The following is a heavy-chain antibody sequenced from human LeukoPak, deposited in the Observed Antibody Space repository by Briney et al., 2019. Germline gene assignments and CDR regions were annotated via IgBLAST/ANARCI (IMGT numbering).Heavy chain of an antibody. CDR1: GFTVSSNY. J-gene: IGHJ3*02. CDR2: IYSGGST. CDR3: ARDWGGYSYGYGVDAFDI. Sequence: GGSLRLSCAASGFTVSSNYMRWVRQAPGKGLEWVSVIYSGGSTYYADSVKGRFTISRDNSKNTLYLQMNSLRAEDTAVYYCARDWGGYSYGYGVDAFDIWGQGTMVTVSS. D-gene: IGHD5-18*01. V-gene: IGHV3-66*01.